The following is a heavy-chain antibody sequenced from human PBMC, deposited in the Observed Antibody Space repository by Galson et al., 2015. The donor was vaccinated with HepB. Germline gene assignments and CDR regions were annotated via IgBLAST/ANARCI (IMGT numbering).Heavy chain of an antibody. CDR3: ARDFGFGLDH. D-gene: IGHD3-3*01. J-gene: IGHJ4*02. Sequence: SLRLSCAASGFTFSSYAMNWVRQAPGKGLEWVAVIWYDGSIKYYKDSVRGRFTVSRDNSKNTLYLEMNSLRGEDTALYYCARDFGFGLDHWGQGTLVSVSS. CDR1: GFTFSSYA. V-gene: IGHV3-33*01. CDR2: IWYDGSIK.